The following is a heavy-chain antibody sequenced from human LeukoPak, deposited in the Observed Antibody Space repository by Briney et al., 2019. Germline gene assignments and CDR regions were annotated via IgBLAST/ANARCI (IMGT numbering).Heavy chain of an antibody. D-gene: IGHD3-22*01. CDR3: ARHLRHDYDKRGSWDAFAI. V-gene: IGHV4-4*02. J-gene: IGHJ3*02. Sequence: SETLSLTCAVSGGSISSSNWWSWVRQPPGKGLEWIGEIYHSGSTNYNPSLKSRVTVSVDKSKNQFSLKLSSVTAADTAVYYCARHLRHDYDKRGSWDAFAIWGQGTMVTVSS. CDR2: IYHSGST. CDR1: GGSISSSNW.